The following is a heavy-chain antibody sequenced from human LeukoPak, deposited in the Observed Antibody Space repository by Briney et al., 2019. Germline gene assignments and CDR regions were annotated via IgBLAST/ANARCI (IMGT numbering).Heavy chain of an antibody. CDR2: INPSGGST. V-gene: IGHV1-46*01. Sequence: ASVKVSCKASGYTFTRYYMHWVRQAPGQGLEWMGIINPSGGSTSYAQKFQGRVTMTRDTSTSTVYMELSSLRSEDTAVYYCARAPSIEMGKQPTHGGAFDIWGQGTMVTVSS. CDR1: GYTFTRYY. CDR3: ARAPSIEMGKQPTHGGAFDI. J-gene: IGHJ3*02. D-gene: IGHD5-24*01.